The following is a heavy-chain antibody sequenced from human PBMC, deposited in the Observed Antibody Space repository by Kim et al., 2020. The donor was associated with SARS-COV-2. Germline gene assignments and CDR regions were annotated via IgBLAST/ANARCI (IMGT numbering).Heavy chain of an antibody. J-gene: IGHJ6*02. CDR2: ISSSSSYI. CDR1: GFTFSSYS. D-gene: IGHD6-13*01. CDR3: ARDGMAAAGTSNYYYGMDV. V-gene: IGHV3-21*01. Sequence: GGSLRLSCAASGFTFSSYSMNWVRQAPGKGLEWVSSISSSSSYIYYADSVKGRFTISRDNAKNSLYLQMNSLRAEDTAVYYCARDGMAAAGTSNYYYGMDVWGQGTTVTVSS.